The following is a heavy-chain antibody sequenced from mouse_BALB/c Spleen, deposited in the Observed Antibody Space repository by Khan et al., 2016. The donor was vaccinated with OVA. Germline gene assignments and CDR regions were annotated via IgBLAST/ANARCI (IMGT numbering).Heavy chain of an antibody. CDR3: ARTGFGGLGY. D-gene: IGHD1-1*02. CDR1: GYTFTDYN. CDR2: INPQNGGT. Sequence: EVQLQQSGPELVKPGASVKIPCKASGYTFTDYNMDWMKQSHGKSLEWIGDINPQNGGTIYTQKFKDKATLTVDKSSSTAYMELRSLTSEDTAVDYCARTGFGGLGYWGQGTTLTVSS. V-gene: IGHV1-18*01. J-gene: IGHJ2*01.